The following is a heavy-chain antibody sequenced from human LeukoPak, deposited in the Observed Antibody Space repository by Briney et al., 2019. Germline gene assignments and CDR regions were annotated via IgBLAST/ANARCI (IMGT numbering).Heavy chain of an antibody. D-gene: IGHD6-19*01. Sequence: GGSLRLSCAPSGFTFGTYWMHWVRQAPGKGLVWVSRINPDGSRTDYADSVKGRFTISRDNARNSLYLQMNSLRAEDTALYYCARIAMAGIGDGFDIWGQGTMVTVSS. CDR3: ARIAMAGIGDGFDI. V-gene: IGHV3-74*01. J-gene: IGHJ3*02. CDR2: INPDGSRT. CDR1: GFTFGTYW.